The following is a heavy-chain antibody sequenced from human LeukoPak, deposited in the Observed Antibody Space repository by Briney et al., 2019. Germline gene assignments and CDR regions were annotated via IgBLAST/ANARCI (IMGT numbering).Heavy chain of an antibody. D-gene: IGHD6-13*01. V-gene: IGHV4-39*01. Sequence: KPSETLSLTCTVSGGSISSSSYYWGWIRQPPGKGLEWTGSIYYGGSTYYNPSLKSRVTISVDTSKNQFSLKLSSVTAADTAVYYCATTGGSSWYAAFDYWGQGTLVTVSS. CDR1: GGSISSSSYY. CDR3: ATTGGSSWYAAFDY. J-gene: IGHJ4*02. CDR2: IYYGGST.